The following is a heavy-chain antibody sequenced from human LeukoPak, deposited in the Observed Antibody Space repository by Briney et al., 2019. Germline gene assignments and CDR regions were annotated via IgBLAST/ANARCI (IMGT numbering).Heavy chain of an antibody. CDR2: ISYDGSKK. V-gene: IGHV3-30-3*01. D-gene: IGHD2-15*01. Sequence: GTSLRLSCAVSGFTFSRYAMHWVRQAPGKGLEWVAVISYDGSKKADSVKGRFTISRDNSKNTLYLQMTSLRAEDTAVYYCARGSSDYWGQGTLVTVSS. CDR1: GFTFSRYA. J-gene: IGHJ4*02. CDR3: ARGSSDY.